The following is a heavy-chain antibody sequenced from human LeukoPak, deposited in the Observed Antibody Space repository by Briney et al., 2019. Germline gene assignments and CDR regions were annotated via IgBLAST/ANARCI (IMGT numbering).Heavy chain of an antibody. V-gene: IGHV1-2*06. D-gene: IGHD6-19*01. J-gene: IGHJ3*02. CDR3: ARSGWYGDAFDI. Sequence: GASVKVSCKASGYTFTGYYMHWVRRAPGQGLEWMGRINPNSGGTNYAQKFQGRVTMSRETSISTAYMELSRLRSDDTAVYYCARSGWYGDAFDIWGQGTMVTVSS. CDR2: INPNSGGT. CDR1: GYTFTGYY.